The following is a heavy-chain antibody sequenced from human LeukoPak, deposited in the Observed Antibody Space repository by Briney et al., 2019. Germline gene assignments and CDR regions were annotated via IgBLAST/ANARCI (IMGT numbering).Heavy chain of an antibody. CDR2: ISHSGST. Sequence: SETLSLTCAVYGGSFSGYYWSWIRQPPGKGLGWIGEISHSGSTNYNPSLKSRVTISVDTSKNQFSLKLSSVTAADTAVYYCARGFNWNPWGQGTLVTVSS. CDR1: GGSFSGYY. V-gene: IGHV4-34*01. CDR3: ARGFNWNP. J-gene: IGHJ5*02. D-gene: IGHD1-20*01.